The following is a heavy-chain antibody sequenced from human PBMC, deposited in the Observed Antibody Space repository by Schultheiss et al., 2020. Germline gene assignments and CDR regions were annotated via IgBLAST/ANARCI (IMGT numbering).Heavy chain of an antibody. V-gene: IGHV3-48*04. D-gene: IGHD3-16*01. CDR1: GFTFSSYS. Sequence: GGSLRLSCAASGFTFSSYSMNWVRQAPGKGLEWVSYISSSSSTIYYADSVKGRFTISRDNAKNSLYLQMNSLRLEDTAVYYCVAVEGLRPYWGQGTLVTVSS. CDR2: ISSSSSTI. CDR3: VAVEGLRPY. J-gene: IGHJ4*02.